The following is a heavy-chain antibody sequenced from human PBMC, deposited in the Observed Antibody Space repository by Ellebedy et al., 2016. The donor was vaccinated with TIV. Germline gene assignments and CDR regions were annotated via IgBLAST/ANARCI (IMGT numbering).Heavy chain of an antibody. CDR2: IYPGDSDT. V-gene: IGHV5-51*01. D-gene: IGHD4-17*01. CDR3: ARLLTVTLDAFDI. CDR1: GYSFTSYW. Sequence: GESLKISXKGSGYSFTSYWIGWVRQMPGNGLEWMGIIYPGDSDTRYSPSFQGQVTISADKSISTAYLQWSSLKASDTAMYYCARLLTVTLDAFDIWGQGTMVTVSS. J-gene: IGHJ3*02.